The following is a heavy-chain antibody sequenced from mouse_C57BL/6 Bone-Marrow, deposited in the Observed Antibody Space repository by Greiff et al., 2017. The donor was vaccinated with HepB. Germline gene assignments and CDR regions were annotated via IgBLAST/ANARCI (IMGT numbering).Heavy chain of an antibody. D-gene: IGHD1-1*01. Sequence: VQLKESGAELVKPGASVKLSCTASGFNIKDYYMHWVKQRTEEGLEWIGRIDPEDGETKYDPKFQGKATITADTSSTTAYLQPSSLTSEDTAVYYCARGGSSPFAYWGQGTLVTVSA. CDR1: GFNIKDYY. CDR2: IDPEDGET. CDR3: ARGGSSPFAY. V-gene: IGHV14-2*01. J-gene: IGHJ3*01.